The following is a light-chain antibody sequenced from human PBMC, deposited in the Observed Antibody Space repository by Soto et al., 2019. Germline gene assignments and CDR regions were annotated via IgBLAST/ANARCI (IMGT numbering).Light chain of an antibody. J-gene: IGKJ1*01. CDR1: HSVSSNY. CDR3: QQDCISPT. V-gene: IGKV3-20*01. Sequence: EIVLTQSPGTLSLSPGERATLSCRSSHSVSSNYLAWYQQKPGQAPRLLIYDVSSRATGITDRFSGSGAGKDFTLTISRLEPVEPAVYYCQQDCISPTFGQGTKVEIK. CDR2: DVS.